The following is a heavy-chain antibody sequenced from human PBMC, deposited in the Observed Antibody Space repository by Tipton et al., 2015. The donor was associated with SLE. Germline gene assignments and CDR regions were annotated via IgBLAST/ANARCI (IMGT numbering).Heavy chain of an antibody. D-gene: IGHD3-10*01. CDR1: GFTFSSYW. J-gene: IGHJ3*02. CDR3: TRLRGPVLPDAFDI. Sequence: SLRLSCAASGFTFSSYWMKWVRQAPGKGLEWVANIKEDGSEKYYVDSVRGRFTISRDNAKNSLYLQMNSLRVEDTAVYYCTRLRGPVLPDAFDIWGQGTMVTVSS. CDR2: IKEDGSEK. V-gene: IGHV3-7*01.